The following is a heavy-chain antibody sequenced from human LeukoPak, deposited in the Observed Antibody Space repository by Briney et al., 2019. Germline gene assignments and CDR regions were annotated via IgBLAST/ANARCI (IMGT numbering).Heavy chain of an antibody. CDR2: ISGSGGST. CDR1: GFTFSSYA. D-gene: IGHD2-2*01. J-gene: IGHJ4*02. CDR3: AKVADTGGLGASCYNY. V-gene: IGHV3-23*01. Sequence: QPGGSLRLSCAASGFTFSSYAMSWVRQAPGKGLEWVSAISGSGGSTYYADSVKGRFTISRDNSKNTLYLQMNSLRAEDTAVYYCAKVADTGGLGASCYNYWGQGTLVTVSS.